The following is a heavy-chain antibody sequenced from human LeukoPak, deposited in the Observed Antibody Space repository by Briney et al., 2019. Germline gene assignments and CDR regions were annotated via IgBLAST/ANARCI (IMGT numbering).Heavy chain of an antibody. J-gene: IGHJ6*02. Sequence: SVKVSCKASGFTFTSFAMQWVRQARGQRLEWIGWIVVGSGNTNYAQKFQERVTITRDMSTSTAYMELSSLRSEDTAVYYCAAGYYYYGMDVWGQGTTVTVSS. CDR1: GFTFTSFA. CDR2: IVVGSGNT. V-gene: IGHV1-58*02. CDR3: AAGYYYYGMDV.